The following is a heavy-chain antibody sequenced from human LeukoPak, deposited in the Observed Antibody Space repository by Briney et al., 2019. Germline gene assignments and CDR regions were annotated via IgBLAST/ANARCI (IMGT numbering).Heavy chain of an antibody. J-gene: IGHJ3*02. D-gene: IGHD2-15*01. V-gene: IGHV3-21*01. Sequence: GGSLTLSCASSGFTFSSYSMNWVRQAPGKGLEWVSSISTGSSYIFYADSVKGRFTISRDNAKNSLYLQMNSLRAEDTAVYYCARGYCSGGSCYLNAFDIWGQGTMVTVSS. CDR3: ARGYCSGGSCYLNAFDI. CDR1: GFTFSSYS. CDR2: ISTGSSYI.